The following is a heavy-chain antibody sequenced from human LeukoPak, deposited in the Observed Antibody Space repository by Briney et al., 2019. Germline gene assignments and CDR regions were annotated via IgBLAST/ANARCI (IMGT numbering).Heavy chain of an antibody. CDR2: IREDGSEK. D-gene: IGHD3-22*01. CDR3: VRHSSGYS. V-gene: IGHV3-7*01. Sequence: PGGSLRLSCAAFGFKFSSEWMSWVRQAPGKGLEWVANIREDGSEKYYVGSVKGRFTISRDNAKNSLYLQMSSLRAEDTAVYYCVRHSSGYSWGQGTLVTVSS. CDR1: GFKFSSEW. J-gene: IGHJ4*02.